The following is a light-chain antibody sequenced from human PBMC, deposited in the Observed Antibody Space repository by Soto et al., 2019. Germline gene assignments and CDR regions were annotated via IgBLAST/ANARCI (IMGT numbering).Light chain of an antibody. CDR3: ATWDDSLSGPV. CDR2: RNN. J-gene: IGLJ2*01. Sequence: QSVLTQPPSASGTPGQRVTIACSGSSSNIGSNYVYWYQQPPGTAPKLLIYRNNQRPSGVPDRFSGSKSGTSASLAISRRRSEDEADYYCATWDDSLSGPVFGGGTKVTVL. CDR1: SSNIGSNY. V-gene: IGLV1-47*01.